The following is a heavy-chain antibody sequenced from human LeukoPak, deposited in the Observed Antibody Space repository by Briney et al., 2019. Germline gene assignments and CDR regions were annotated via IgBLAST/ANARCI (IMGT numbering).Heavy chain of an antibody. CDR2: VYYTGST. V-gene: IGHV4-59*11. D-gene: IGHD6-13*01. CDR3: ARVGLYSSSDY. CDR1: GDSMSSHY. J-gene: IGHJ4*02. Sequence: SETLSLTCTVSGDSMSSHYWSWIRQPPGKGLEWIGYVYYTGSTNYNPSLKSRVTISVDTSNNQFSLKLSSVTAADTAVYYCARVGLYSSSDYWGQGALVTVSS.